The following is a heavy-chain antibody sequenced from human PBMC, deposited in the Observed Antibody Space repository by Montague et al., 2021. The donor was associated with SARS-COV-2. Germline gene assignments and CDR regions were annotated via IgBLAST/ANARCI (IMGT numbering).Heavy chain of an antibody. D-gene: IGHD1-1*01. Sequence: SETLSLTCTVSGGSISSYYWSWIRQPPGKGLEWIGYIYYSESTNYNPSLKSRVTISVDTSKNQFSLKLSAVTAADTAVYYCARDGYKANQNYWYFDPWGRGTLVTVSS. CDR2: IYYSEST. CDR3: ARDGYKANQNYWYFDP. J-gene: IGHJ2*01. CDR1: GGSISSYY. V-gene: IGHV4-59*12.